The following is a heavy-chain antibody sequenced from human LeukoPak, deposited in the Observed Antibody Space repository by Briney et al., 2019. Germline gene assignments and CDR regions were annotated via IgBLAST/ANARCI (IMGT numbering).Heavy chain of an antibody. CDR2: INHSGST. CDR3: ARGNPLITMVRGVPPYYFDY. CDR1: GGSFSGYY. J-gene: IGHJ4*02. V-gene: IGHV4-34*01. Sequence: PSETLSLTCAVYGGSFSGYYWSWLRQPPGKGLEWIGEINHSGSTNYNPSLKSRVTISVDTSKNQSSLKLSSVTAADTAVYYCARGNPLITMVRGVPPYYFDYWGQGTLVTVSS. D-gene: IGHD3-10*01.